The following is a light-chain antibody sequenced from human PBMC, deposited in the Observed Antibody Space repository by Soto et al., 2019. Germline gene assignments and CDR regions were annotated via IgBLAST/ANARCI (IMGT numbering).Light chain of an antibody. Sequence: QSAPTQPASVSGSPGQSITISCTGTSSDVGNYNYVSWYQQHPGKAPKLMISEVSNRPSGVSNRFSGSRSGNTASLTISGLRAEDEADYYCSSYTSTSTYVFGTGTKLTAL. CDR1: SSDVGNYNY. J-gene: IGLJ1*01. CDR3: SSYTSTSTYV. V-gene: IGLV2-14*01. CDR2: EVS.